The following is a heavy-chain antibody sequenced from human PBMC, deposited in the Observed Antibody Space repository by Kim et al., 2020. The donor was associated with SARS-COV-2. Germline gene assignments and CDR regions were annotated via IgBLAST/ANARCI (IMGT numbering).Heavy chain of an antibody. CDR2: ISYDGSNK. CDR1: GFTFSSYG. Sequence: GGSLRLSCAASGFTFSSYGMHWVRQAPGKGLEWVAVISYDGSNKYYADSVKGRFTISRDNSKNTLYLQMNSLRAEDTAVYYCAKAPMIRGGGTSAWGQGTLVTVSS. D-gene: IGHD3-22*01. CDR3: AKAPMIRGGGTSA. V-gene: IGHV3-30*18. J-gene: IGHJ5*02.